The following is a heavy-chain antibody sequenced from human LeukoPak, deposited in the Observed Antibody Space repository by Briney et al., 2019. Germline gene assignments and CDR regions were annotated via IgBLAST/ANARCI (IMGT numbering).Heavy chain of an antibody. Sequence: GGSLRLSCAASGFTFSSHSMNWVHQAPGKGLEWVSFISSSSSYIYYADSVKGRFTISRDNAKNSLYLQMDSLRAEDTAVYYCARGEYGSGSYHIDYWGQGTLVTVSS. CDR1: GFTFSSHS. CDR3: ARGEYGSGSYHIDY. J-gene: IGHJ4*02. D-gene: IGHD3-10*01. CDR2: ISSSSSYI. V-gene: IGHV3-21*01.